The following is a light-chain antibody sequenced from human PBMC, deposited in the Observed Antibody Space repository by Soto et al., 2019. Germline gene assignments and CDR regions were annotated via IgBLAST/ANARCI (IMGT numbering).Light chain of an antibody. CDR3: QQRSNWPG. J-gene: IGKJ3*01. Sequence: EIVLTQSPATLSLSPGERATLSCRASQSVSSYLAWYQQKPGQAPRLLIYDASNRATGIPARFSGSGSGTDFTLTISSLEPEDFAVYYCQQRSNWPGFGPGTKVDIQ. CDR2: DAS. V-gene: IGKV3-11*01. CDR1: QSVSSY.